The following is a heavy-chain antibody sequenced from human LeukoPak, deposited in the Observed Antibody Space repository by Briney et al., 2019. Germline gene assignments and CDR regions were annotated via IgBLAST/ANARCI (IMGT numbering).Heavy chain of an antibody. V-gene: IGHV3-30*03. Sequence: GGSLRLSCAASGFTFSSYGMHWVRQAPGKGLEWVAVISYDGSNKYYADSVKGRFTISRDNSKNTLYLQMNSLRAEDTAVYYCARDLCVITFGGVCGMDVWGQGTTVTVSS. J-gene: IGHJ6*02. CDR1: GFTFSSYG. CDR3: ARDLCVITFGGVCGMDV. CDR2: ISYDGSNK. D-gene: IGHD3-16*01.